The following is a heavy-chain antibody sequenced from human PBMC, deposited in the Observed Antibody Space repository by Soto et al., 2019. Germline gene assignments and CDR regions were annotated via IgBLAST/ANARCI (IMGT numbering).Heavy chain of an antibody. J-gene: IGHJ3*02. CDR2: IIPILGIA. CDR1: GGTFSSYT. V-gene: IGHV1-69*08. CDR3: ARDLDYGDYGAFDI. D-gene: IGHD4-17*01. Sequence: QVQLVQSGAEVKKPGSSVKVSCKASGGTFSSYTISWVRQAPGQGLEWMGRIIPILGIANYAQKFQGRVTITADKSTSPAYMELSSLISEDTAVYYCARDLDYGDYGAFDIWGQGTMVPVSS.